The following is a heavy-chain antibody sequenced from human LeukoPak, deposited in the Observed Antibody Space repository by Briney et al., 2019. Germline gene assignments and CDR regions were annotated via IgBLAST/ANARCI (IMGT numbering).Heavy chain of an antibody. J-gene: IGHJ5*02. CDR2: ISSSSNYI. Sequence: GGSLRLSCAASGFTFSSYNMNWVRQAPGKGLEWVSSISSSSNYIYYADSVKGRFTISRDNAKNSLYLQMKSLRAEDTAVYYCARGKASQNIVTRKTYNWFDPWGQGTLVTVSS. CDR3: ARGKASQNIVTRKTYNWFDP. V-gene: IGHV3-21*01. CDR1: GFTFSSYN. D-gene: IGHD2/OR15-2a*01.